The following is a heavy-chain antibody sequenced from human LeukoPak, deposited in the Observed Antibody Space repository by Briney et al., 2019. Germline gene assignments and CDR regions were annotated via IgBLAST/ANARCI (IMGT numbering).Heavy chain of an antibody. CDR2: IYTSGST. CDR3: ARELEGIQLWLRTSYFDY. V-gene: IGHV4-4*07. D-gene: IGHD5-18*01. CDR1: GGSISSYY. J-gene: IGHJ4*02. Sequence: SETLSLTCTVSGGSISSYYWSWIRQPAGKGLEWIGRIYTSGSTNYNPSLKSRVTMSVDTSKNQFSLKLSSVTAADTAVYYCARELEGIQLWLRTSYFDYWGQGTLVTVSS.